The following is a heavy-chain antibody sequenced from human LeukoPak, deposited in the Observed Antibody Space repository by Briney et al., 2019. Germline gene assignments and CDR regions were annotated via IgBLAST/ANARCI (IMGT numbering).Heavy chain of an antibody. CDR1: GFTFSSYW. J-gene: IGHJ6*03. Sequence: PGGSLRLSCAASGFTFSSYWMSWVRQAPGKGLEWVANIKQDGSEKNYVDSVKGRFTISRDNAKNSLYLQMNSLRAEDTAVYYCARVKSRYSNDPHYYYYYYMDVWGKGTTVTVSS. CDR2: IKQDGSEK. D-gene: IGHD4-11*01. CDR3: ARVKSRYSNDPHYYYYYYMDV. V-gene: IGHV3-7*04.